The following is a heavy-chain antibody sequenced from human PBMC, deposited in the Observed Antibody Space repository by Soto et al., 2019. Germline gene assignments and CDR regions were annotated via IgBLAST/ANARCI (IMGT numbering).Heavy chain of an antibody. CDR1: GYTFTDYY. D-gene: IGHD1-20*01. Sequence: ASVKVSCKASGYTFTDYYIHWVRQAPGQGFEWMGWINPNSGDPSYAQKFQGRVTMTRDTSITTAYMDLSRLRSDDTALYYCARERIPGTERDYYYYGLDVWGQGTTVTVSS. J-gene: IGHJ6*02. CDR3: ARERIPGTERDYYYYGLDV. V-gene: IGHV1-2*02. CDR2: INPNSGDP.